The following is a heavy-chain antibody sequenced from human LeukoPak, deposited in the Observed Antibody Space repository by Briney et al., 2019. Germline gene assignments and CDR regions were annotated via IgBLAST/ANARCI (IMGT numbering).Heavy chain of an antibody. CDR3: ARAEGLWFGEFTQFDP. Sequence: SETLSLTCTVSGGSISSSSYYWGWIRQPPGKGLEWIGSIYYSGSTYYNPSLKSRATISVDTSKNQFSLKLSSVTAADTAVYYCARAEGLWFGEFTQFDPWGQGTLVTVSS. CDR1: GGSISSSSYY. J-gene: IGHJ5*02. CDR2: IYYSGST. D-gene: IGHD3-10*01. V-gene: IGHV4-39*07.